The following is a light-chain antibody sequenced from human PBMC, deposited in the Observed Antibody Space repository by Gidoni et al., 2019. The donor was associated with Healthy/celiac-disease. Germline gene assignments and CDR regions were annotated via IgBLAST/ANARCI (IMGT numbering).Light chain of an antibody. CDR2: DVS. V-gene: IGLV2-14*03. Sequence: QSALTQPASVSGSPGQSITISCTVTSSDVGGYNYVSWYQQHPGKAPKLMIYDVSNRPSGVSNLFSGSKSGNTASLTISGLQAEDEADYYCSSYTSSSTFYVFGTGTKVTVL. CDR3: SSYTSSSTFYV. CDR1: SSDVGGYNY. J-gene: IGLJ1*01.